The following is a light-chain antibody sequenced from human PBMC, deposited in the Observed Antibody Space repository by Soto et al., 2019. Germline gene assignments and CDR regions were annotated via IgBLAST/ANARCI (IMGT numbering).Light chain of an antibody. CDR3: QQYHNWPPYT. J-gene: IGKJ2*01. CDR2: GAS. Sequence: EIVMTQSPATLSVSPGERATLSCRASQSVNSNLAWYQQKPGQVPRLLIYGASTRVTGIPARFSGSGSGTEFTITISSLQSEDFAVYYCQQYHNWPPYTFGKGTKLEIK. CDR1: QSVNSN. V-gene: IGKV3-15*01.